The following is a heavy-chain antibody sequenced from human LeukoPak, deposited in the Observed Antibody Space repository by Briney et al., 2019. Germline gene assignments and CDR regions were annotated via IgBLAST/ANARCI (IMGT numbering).Heavy chain of an antibody. J-gene: IGHJ5*02. CDR1: GGSISSYY. Sequence: SETLSLTCTVSGGSISSYYWSWIRQPPGKGLEWIGYIYYSGSTNYNPSPKSRVTISVDTSKNQFSLKLSSVTAADTAVYYCARAWDYYDTNWFDPWGQGTLVTVSS. D-gene: IGHD3-22*01. V-gene: IGHV4-59*01. CDR2: IYYSGST. CDR3: ARAWDYYDTNWFDP.